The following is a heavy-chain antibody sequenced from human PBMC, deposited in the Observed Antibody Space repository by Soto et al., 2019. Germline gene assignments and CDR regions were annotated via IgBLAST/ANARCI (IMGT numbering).Heavy chain of an antibody. Sequence: VQLVESGGGVVQPGRSLRLSCAASGFTFSSYAMHWVRQAPGKGLEWVAVISYDGSNKYYADSVKGRFTISRDNSKNTLYLQMNSLRAEDTAVYYCARDSLVVVVAATHWFDPWGQGTLVTVSS. CDR1: GFTFSSYA. CDR3: ARDSLVVVVAATHWFDP. D-gene: IGHD2-15*01. V-gene: IGHV3-30-3*01. J-gene: IGHJ5*02. CDR2: ISYDGSNK.